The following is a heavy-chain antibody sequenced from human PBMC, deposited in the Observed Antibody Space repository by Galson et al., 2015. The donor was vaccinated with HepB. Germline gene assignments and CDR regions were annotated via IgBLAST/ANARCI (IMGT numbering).Heavy chain of an antibody. Sequence: SLRLSCAASRFTFSDYYMTWIRQAPGEGLEWLSYISGGATYTNYANSVKGRFTISRDNAKNSLYLHMRGLRDDDTAVYYCARVAHSDYGDHAHFDYWGQGTLVTVSS. D-gene: IGHD4-17*01. J-gene: IGHJ4*02. CDR2: ISGGATYT. V-gene: IGHV3-11*06. CDR3: ARVAHSDYGDHAHFDY. CDR1: RFTFSDYY.